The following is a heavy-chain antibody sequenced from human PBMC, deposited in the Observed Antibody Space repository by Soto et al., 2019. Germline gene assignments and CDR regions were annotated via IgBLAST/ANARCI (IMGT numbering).Heavy chain of an antibody. D-gene: IGHD6-6*01. CDR1: GDSVSSNSAA. Sequence: PSQTLSLTCAISGDSVSSNSAAWNWVRQSPSRGLEWLGRTYYRSKWYNDYAVSVKSRITINPDTSKNQFSLQLNSVTPEDTAVYSCERGSTFSSSPHLDYWGQGTLVTVSS. CDR3: ERGSTFSSSPHLDY. CDR2: TYYRSKWYN. J-gene: IGHJ4*02. V-gene: IGHV6-1*01.